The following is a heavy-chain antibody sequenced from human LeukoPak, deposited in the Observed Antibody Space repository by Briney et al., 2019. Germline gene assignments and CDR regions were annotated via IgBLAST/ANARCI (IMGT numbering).Heavy chain of an antibody. V-gene: IGHV4-38-2*01. Sequence: PSETLSLTCAVSGYSISSGYYWGWIRQPPGEGLEWIGSIYHSGSTYYNPSLKSRVTISVDTSKNQFSLKLSSVTAADTAVYYCARPRYSSSQFDYWGQGTLVTVSS. J-gene: IGHJ4*02. CDR2: IYHSGST. D-gene: IGHD6-13*01. CDR3: ARPRYSSSQFDY. CDR1: GYSISSGYY.